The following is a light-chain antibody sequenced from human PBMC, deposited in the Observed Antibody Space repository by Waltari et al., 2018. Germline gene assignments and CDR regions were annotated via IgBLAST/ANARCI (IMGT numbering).Light chain of an antibody. CDR1: SSNIGNNY. J-gene: IGLJ2*01. V-gene: IGLV1-51*01. CDR3: GTWDSSLSAYVV. Sequence: QSVLTQPPSGSAAPGQKVTISCSGRSSNIGNNYVSWYQQLPGTAPKLLIYDNNKRPSGIPDRFSGSKSGTSATLGITGLQTGDEADYYCGTWDSSLSAYVVFGGGTKLTVL. CDR2: DNN.